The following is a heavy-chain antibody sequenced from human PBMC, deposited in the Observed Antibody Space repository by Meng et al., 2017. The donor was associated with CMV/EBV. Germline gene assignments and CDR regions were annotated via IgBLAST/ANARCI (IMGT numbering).Heavy chain of an antibody. V-gene: IGHV4-34*01. D-gene: IGHD2-2*01. CDR2: INHSGST. Sequence: GSLRLSCAVYGGSFSGYYWSWIRQPPGKGLEWIGEINHSGSTNYNPSLKSRVTISVDTSKNQFSLKLSSVTAADTAVYYCARVGGDIVVVPALGYFDYWGQGTLVTV. J-gene: IGHJ4*02. CDR1: GGSFSGYY. CDR3: ARVGGDIVVVPALGYFDY.